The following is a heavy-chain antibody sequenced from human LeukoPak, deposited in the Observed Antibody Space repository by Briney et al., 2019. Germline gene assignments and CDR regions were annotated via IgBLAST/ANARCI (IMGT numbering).Heavy chain of an antibody. CDR2: MNPITGNT. J-gene: IGHJ4*02. Sequence: ASVKVSCKASGYTFTNYDINWVRQATGHGLEWMGWMNPITGNTGYAQKFQGRVTITRNTSIRTAYMELSSLRSEDTAVYYCARVLSGDYDRYYFDYWGQGSLVTVSS. CDR3: ARVLSGDYDRYYFDY. CDR1: GYTFTNYD. D-gene: IGHD4-17*01. V-gene: IGHV1-8*03.